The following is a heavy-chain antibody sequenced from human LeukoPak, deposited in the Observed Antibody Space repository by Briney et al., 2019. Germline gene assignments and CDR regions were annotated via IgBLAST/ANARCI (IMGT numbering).Heavy chain of an antibody. CDR1: GGSISSYY. CDR3: ARTYGGNSDY. J-gene: IGHJ4*02. CDR2: IYYSGST. D-gene: IGHD4-23*01. V-gene: IGHV4-59*01. Sequence: PSETLSLTCTVSGGSISSYYWSWIRQPPGKGLEWIGYIYYSGSTNYNPSLKSRVTISVDTSKNQFSLKLNSVTAADTAVYYCARTYGGNSDYWGQGTLVTVSS.